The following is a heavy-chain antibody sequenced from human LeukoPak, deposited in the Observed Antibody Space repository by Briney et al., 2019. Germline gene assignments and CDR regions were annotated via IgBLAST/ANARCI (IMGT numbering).Heavy chain of an antibody. CDR2: IYYSGST. CDR1: GGSISSSSYY. J-gene: IGHJ6*02. V-gene: IGHV4-39*07. D-gene: IGHD3-10*01. CDR3: ARDMAAYYYGSGSPYYYYGMDV. Sequence: PSETLSLTCTVSGGSISSSSYYWGWIRQPPGKGLEWIGSIYYSGSTNYNPSLKSRVTISVDTSKNQFSLKLSSVTAADTAVYYCARDMAAYYYGSGSPYYYYGMDVWGQGTTVTVSS.